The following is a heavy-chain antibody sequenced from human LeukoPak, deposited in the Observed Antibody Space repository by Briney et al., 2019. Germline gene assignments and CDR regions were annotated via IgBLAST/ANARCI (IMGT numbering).Heavy chain of an antibody. D-gene: IGHD3-22*01. Sequence: PGGVLRPSCAAPGITFDDYGMSLVRQGPGKGVGWGSGISWSGGSSGYADSVKGRFTISRDNAKNSLYLQMNSLRAEDTALYYCARGGSYYDSSGSLDYWGQGILVTVSS. CDR2: ISWSGGSS. CDR1: GITFDDYG. CDR3: ARGGSYYDSSGSLDY. J-gene: IGHJ4*02. V-gene: IGHV3-20*04.